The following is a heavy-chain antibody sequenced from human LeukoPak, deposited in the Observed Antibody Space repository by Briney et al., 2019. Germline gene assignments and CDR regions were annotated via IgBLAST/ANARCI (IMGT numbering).Heavy chain of an antibody. Sequence: SETLSLTCTVSGGSISDHYWSWIRQTPGKRLQWIGYINNSGNTNYNPSLAGRVSVSVDTSKNQFSLKLNSVTAADTAVYYCASDSSGYFDYWGQGTLVTVSS. CDR1: GGSISDHY. CDR2: INNSGNT. CDR3: ASDSSGYFDY. J-gene: IGHJ4*02. V-gene: IGHV4-59*11. D-gene: IGHD3-22*01.